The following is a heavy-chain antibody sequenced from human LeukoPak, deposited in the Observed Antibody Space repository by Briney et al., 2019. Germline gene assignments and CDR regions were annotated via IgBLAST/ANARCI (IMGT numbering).Heavy chain of an antibody. V-gene: IGHV3-23*01. Sequence: GGSLRLSCVASGFTFNIYAMSWVRQAPGKGLEWVSSVGGGDDIHYSDSVKGGFTGYRNNAKNTVYLQMNSLRVEDTAMYFCTRDATPGNPIWDHFHSWGQGTLVTVSS. CDR3: TRDATPGNPIWDHFHS. D-gene: IGHD1-14*01. J-gene: IGHJ4*02. CDR2: VGGGDDI. CDR1: GFTFNIYA.